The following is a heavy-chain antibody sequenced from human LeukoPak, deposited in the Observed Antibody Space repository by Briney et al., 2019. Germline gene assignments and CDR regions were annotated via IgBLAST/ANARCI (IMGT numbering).Heavy chain of an antibody. CDR1: GFTFRTYA. CDR2: ISGSGDTT. Sequence: PGGSLRLSCAASGFTFRTYAMSWVRQAPTKGLEWVSGISGSGDTTYVDSVKGRFTISRDNSKNTPYLHMDSLRAEDTAIYYCAKDPGDSSTFWNWFDSWGQGTLVAVSS. D-gene: IGHD6-13*01. CDR3: AKDPGDSSTFWNWFDS. J-gene: IGHJ5*01. V-gene: IGHV3-23*01.